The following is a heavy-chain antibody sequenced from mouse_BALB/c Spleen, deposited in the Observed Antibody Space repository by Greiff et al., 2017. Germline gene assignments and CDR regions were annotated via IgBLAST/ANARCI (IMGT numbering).Heavy chain of an antibody. CDR3: ARDQLGRAMDY. J-gene: IGHJ4*01. V-gene: IGHV5-9-4*01. CDR2: ISSGGSYT. Sequence: EVKVVESGGGLVKPGGSLKLSCAASGFTFSSYAMSWVRQSPEKRLEWVAEISSGGSYTYYPDTVTGRFTISRDNAKNTLYLEMSSLRSEDTAMYYCARDQLGRAMDYWGQGTSVTVSS. D-gene: IGHD4-1*02. CDR1: GFTFSSYA.